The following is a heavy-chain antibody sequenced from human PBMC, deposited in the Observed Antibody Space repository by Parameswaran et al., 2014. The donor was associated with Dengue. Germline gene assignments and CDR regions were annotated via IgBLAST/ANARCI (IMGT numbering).Heavy chain of an antibody. CDR3: ARVLFTSGENWYFDL. D-gene: IGHD3-16*01. Sequence: SWVRQAPGQALEWMGWISPYNTNAKYGQKFQGRVTMTTDTSTSTVYMDLRNLRSDDTAVYYCARVLFTSGENWYFDLWGRGTMVTVSS. CDR2: ISPYNTNA. V-gene: IGHV1-18*01. J-gene: IGHJ2*01.